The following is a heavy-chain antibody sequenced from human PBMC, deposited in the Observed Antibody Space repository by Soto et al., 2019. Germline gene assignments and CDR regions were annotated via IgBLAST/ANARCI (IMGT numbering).Heavy chain of an antibody. CDR2: ISYDGSNK. CDR1: GFTFSSYG. Sequence: QVQLVESGGGVVQPGTSLRLSCAASGFTFSSYGMHWVRQAPGKGLEWVAVISYDGSNKKYADSVKGRFTISRDNSKNTLYLQMNSLRVEDTAVYYWAKTYSSSPWGIDVWGQGTTVTVSS. D-gene: IGHD6-13*01. CDR3: AKTYSSSPWGIDV. V-gene: IGHV3-30*18. J-gene: IGHJ6*02.